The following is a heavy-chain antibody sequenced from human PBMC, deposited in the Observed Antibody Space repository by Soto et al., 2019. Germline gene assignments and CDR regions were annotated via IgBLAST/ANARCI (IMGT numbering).Heavy chain of an antibody. V-gene: IGHV3-74*01. D-gene: IGHD1-26*01. CDR3: AKGNMVGAVNGALNL. CDR1: GFTFSSYW. Sequence: EVQLVESGGGLVQPGGSLRLSCAASGFTFSSYWMHWVRQAPGKGLVWVSRVNSDGSSTNYADSVKGRFTISRDNAKNTLDLQMRGLRAEDTAIYYGAKGNMVGAVNGALNLWGQWTMVTVSS. J-gene: IGHJ3*01. CDR2: VNSDGSST.